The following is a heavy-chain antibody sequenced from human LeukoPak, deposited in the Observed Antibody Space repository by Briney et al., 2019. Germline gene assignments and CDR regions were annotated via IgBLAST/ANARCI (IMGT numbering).Heavy chain of an antibody. J-gene: IGHJ4*02. CDR1: GGSISSGGYY. V-gene: IGHV4-31*03. Sequence: SETLSLTCTVSGGSISSGGYYWSWIRQHPGKGLEWIGYIYYSGSTYYNPSLKSRVTTSVDTSKNQFSLKLSSVTAADTAVYYCARVNYWLLDYWGQGTLVTVSS. D-gene: IGHD1-7*01. CDR3: ARVNYWLLDY. CDR2: IYYSGST.